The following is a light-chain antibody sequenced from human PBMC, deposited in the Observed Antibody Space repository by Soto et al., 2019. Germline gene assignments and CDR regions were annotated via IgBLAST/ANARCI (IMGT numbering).Light chain of an antibody. J-gene: IGKJ1*01. CDR3: QHYNSYSEA. CDR1: QTISSW. Sequence: DIEMTQSPSTLSGSVGNRVTITCRASQTISSWLAWYQQRKGKAPKLLIYKASTLKSGVPSRFRGTGSGTEFTLTFSRLQPDDFATYYCQHYNSYSEAFGQGTKVDIK. CDR2: KAS. V-gene: IGKV1-5*03.